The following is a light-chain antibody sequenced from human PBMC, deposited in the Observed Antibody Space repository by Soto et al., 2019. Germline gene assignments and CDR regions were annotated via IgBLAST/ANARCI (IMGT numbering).Light chain of an antibody. J-gene: IGKJ4*01. V-gene: IGKV2-28*01. CDR1: QSLLHSNGYNY. Sequence: ESVMTQSPLSLSVTPGEPASISCRSSQSLLHSNGYNYLDWYLQKPGQSPQLLIYLGSCRAAGVPDRFRGSGSGTDFTLKISRVEAADVGVYYCMQALQTPSFGGGTKVEIK. CDR3: MQALQTPS. CDR2: LGS.